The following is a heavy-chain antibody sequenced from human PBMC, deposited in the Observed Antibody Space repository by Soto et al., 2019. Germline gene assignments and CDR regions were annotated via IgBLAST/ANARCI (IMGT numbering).Heavy chain of an antibody. J-gene: IGHJ4*02. D-gene: IGHD5-18*01. V-gene: IGHV3-30*18. CDR2: ISDDGKNE. Sequence: QVQLVESGGGVVQPGRSLRLSCAASGFTFSNYGIHWVRQAPGKGPEWVAVISDDGKNEYYADSVKGRFTISRDNSKNTLYLQMNSLRAEDTAVYYCAKEGIELWSACDYWGQVTLVTVSS. CDR3: AKEGIELWSACDY. CDR1: GFTFSNYG.